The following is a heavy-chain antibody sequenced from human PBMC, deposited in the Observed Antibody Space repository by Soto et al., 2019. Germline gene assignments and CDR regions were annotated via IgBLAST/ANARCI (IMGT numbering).Heavy chain of an antibody. CDR3: ARAATRQNSPWFDP. V-gene: IGHV4-59*01. J-gene: IGHJ5*02. CDR2: IYYSGST. CDR1: GGSISSYY. D-gene: IGHD1-26*01. Sequence: TSETLSLTCTVSGGSISSYYWSWIRQPPGKGLEWIGYIYYSGSTNYNPSLKSRVTISVDTSKNQFSLKLSSVTAADTAVYYCARAATRQNSPWFDPWGQGTLVTVSS.